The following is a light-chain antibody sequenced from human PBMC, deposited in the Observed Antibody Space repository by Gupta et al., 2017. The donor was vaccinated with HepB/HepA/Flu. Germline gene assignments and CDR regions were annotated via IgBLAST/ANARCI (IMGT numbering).Light chain of an antibody. J-gene: IGLJ1*01. CDR1: SSNIGRDS. Sequence: QSVLTQPPSASGTPGQRVTISCSGSSSNIGRDSVNWYHHLPGTAPKLLIYSNNQRPSGVPDRFSGSKSGTSASLAISGLQSEDEADYFCAAWDDSLKVYVLGSGTKVNVV. CDR3: AAWDDSLKVYV. CDR2: SNN. V-gene: IGLV1-44*01.